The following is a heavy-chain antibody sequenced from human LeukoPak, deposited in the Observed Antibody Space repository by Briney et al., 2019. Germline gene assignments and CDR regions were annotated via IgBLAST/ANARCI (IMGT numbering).Heavy chain of an antibody. D-gene: IGHD4-17*01. J-gene: IGHJ4*02. Sequence: VASVKVSCKASGYTFSSYAMNWVRQASGQGLEWMGWINTNTGNPTYAQGFTGRFVFSLDTSVSTAYLQISSLQAEDTAVYYCARSNNDGDYLGVGFDYWGQGTLVTVSS. CDR2: INTNTGNP. V-gene: IGHV7-4-1*02. CDR1: GYTFSSYA. CDR3: ARSNNDGDYLGVGFDY.